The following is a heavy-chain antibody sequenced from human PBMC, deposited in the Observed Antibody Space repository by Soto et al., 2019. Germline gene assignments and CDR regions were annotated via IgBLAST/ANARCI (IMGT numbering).Heavy chain of an antibody. CDR3: ARGSNPFDY. D-gene: IGHD6-6*01. Sequence: GGSLRLSCAASGFTFSNYWMHWVRQAPGKGLVWVSRVNGDGSTTNYADSVKGRFTISRDNAKNTLYLQMNSLRAEDTAVYYCARGSNPFDYWGQGTLVTVSS. CDR1: GFTFSNYW. J-gene: IGHJ4*02. V-gene: IGHV3-74*01. CDR2: VNGDGSTT.